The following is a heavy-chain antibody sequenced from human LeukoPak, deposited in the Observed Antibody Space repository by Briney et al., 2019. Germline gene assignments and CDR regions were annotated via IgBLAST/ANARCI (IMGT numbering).Heavy chain of an antibody. Sequence: PGGSLRLSCAVSGFPFTRFYMSWIRQAPGKGVEWISYIGLSGSPLDYADSVRGRFTISRDNAKNSLYLELNSLRAEDTAVYYCARKDFSSGFFSYWGQGTLVTVSS. D-gene: IGHD3-22*01. V-gene: IGHV3-11*04. CDR3: ARKDFSSGFFSY. J-gene: IGHJ4*02. CDR2: IGLSGSPL. CDR1: GFPFTRFY.